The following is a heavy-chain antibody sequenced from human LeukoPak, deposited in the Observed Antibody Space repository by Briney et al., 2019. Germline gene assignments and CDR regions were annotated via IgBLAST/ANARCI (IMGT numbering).Heavy chain of an antibody. Sequence: GGSLRLSCAASGFTFSSYAMSWVRQAPGKGLEWVSVISGSGDNTYYADSVKGRFTISRDNSKNMLYLQMNSLRAEDTVVYYCAKWKYSNSGIDDYWGQGTLVTVSS. CDR2: ISGSGDNT. D-gene: IGHD6-6*01. CDR3: AKWKYSNSGIDDY. CDR1: GFTFSSYA. V-gene: IGHV3-23*01. J-gene: IGHJ4*02.